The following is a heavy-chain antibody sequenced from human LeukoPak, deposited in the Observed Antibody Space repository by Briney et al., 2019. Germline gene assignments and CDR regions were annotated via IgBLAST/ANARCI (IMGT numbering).Heavy chain of an antibody. CDR2: IYSGGST. CDR3: ARDPLNIAVAGRDH. J-gene: IGHJ4*02. D-gene: IGHD6-19*01. V-gene: IGHV3-66*01. Sequence: PGGSLRLSCAASGFTVSSNYMSWVRQAPGKGLEWVSVIYSGGSTNYADSVKGRFTISRDDSKNTLYLQMNSLRAEDTAVYCCARDPLNIAVAGRDHWGQGTLVTVSS. CDR1: GFTVSSNY.